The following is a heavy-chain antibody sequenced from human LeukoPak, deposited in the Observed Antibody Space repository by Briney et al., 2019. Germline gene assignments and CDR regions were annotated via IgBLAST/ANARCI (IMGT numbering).Heavy chain of an antibody. CDR1: GGSISSGGYY. CDR3: ARESLSDYRIDY. J-gene: IGHJ4*02. Sequence: PSQTLSLTCTVSGGSISSGGYYWSWIRQHPGKGLEWIGYIYYSGSTYYNPSRKSRVTISVDTSKNQFSLKLSSVTAADTAVYYCARESLSDYRIDYWGQGTLVTVSS. CDR2: IYYSGST. V-gene: IGHV4-31*03. D-gene: IGHD4-11*01.